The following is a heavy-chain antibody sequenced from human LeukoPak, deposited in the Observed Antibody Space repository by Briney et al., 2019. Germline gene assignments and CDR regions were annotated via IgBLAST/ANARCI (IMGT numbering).Heavy chain of an antibody. CDR1: GFSFSTYW. V-gene: IGHV3-48*04. Sequence: GGSLRLSCAASGFSFSTYWMNWVRQAPGKGLEWVSYISSSGSTIYYADSVKGRFTISRDNAKNSLYLQMNSLRAEDTAVYYCARGGSCSSTSCYKSFDYWGQGTLVTVSS. CDR3: ARGGSCSSTSCYKSFDY. D-gene: IGHD2-2*02. CDR2: ISSSGSTI. J-gene: IGHJ4*02.